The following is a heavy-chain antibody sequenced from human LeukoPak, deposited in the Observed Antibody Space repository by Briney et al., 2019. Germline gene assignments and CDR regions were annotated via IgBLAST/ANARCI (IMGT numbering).Heavy chain of an antibody. Sequence: ASVKVSCKASGYTFTSYDINWVRQATGQGLEWMGWIIPNSGNTGYAQKFQGRVTMTRNTSISTAYMELSSLRSEDTAVYYCARPQRTYYYYYMDVWGKGTTVTVSS. CDR1: GYTFTSYD. V-gene: IGHV1-8*01. CDR3: ARPQRTYYYYYMDV. J-gene: IGHJ6*03. D-gene: IGHD6-25*01. CDR2: IIPNSGNT.